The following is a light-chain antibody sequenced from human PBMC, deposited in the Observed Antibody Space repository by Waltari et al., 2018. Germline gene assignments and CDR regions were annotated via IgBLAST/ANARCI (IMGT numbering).Light chain of an antibody. J-gene: IGLJ2*01. CDR1: SSDVGGYKL. Sequence: QSALTQPASVSGSPGQSITISCTGTSSDVGGYKLVSWYQQHPGKAPQLMIYEVSKRPSGVSNRFSGSKSGNTASLTISGLQAEDEADYYCCSYAGSSTYVVFGGGTKLTVL. CDR2: EVS. V-gene: IGLV2-23*02. CDR3: CSYAGSSTYVV.